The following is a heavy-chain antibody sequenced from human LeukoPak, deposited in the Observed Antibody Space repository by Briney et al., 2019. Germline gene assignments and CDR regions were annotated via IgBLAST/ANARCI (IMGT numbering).Heavy chain of an antibody. CDR1: GGSISSGSYY. J-gene: IGHJ4*02. Sequence: SQTLSLTCTVSGGSISSGSYYWSWIRQPAGKGLEWIGRIYTSGSTNYNPSLKSRVTISVDTSKNQFSLKLSSVTAADTAVYFDYWGQGILVTVSS. CDR3: Y. V-gene: IGHV4-61*02. CDR2: IYTSGST.